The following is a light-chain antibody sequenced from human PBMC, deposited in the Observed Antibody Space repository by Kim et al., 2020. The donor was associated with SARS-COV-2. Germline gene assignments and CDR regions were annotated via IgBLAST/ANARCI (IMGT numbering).Light chain of an antibody. J-gene: IGKJ1*01. V-gene: IGKV1-39*01. CDR2: AAS. Sequence: ASVGDRVTITCRASQSISSYLNWYQQNPGKAPQLLIYAASSLQSGVPSRFSGSGSGTDFTLTISSLQPEDFATYYCQQSYSTLWTFGQGTTVDIK. CDR3: QQSYSTLWT. CDR1: QSISSY.